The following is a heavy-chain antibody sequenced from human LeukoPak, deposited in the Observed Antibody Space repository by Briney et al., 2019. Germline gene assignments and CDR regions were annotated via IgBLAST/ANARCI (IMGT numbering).Heavy chain of an antibody. CDR1: GGSISSYS. J-gene: IGHJ4*02. CDR2: IYTSGNT. CDR3: ATGDWNGADY. V-gene: IGHV4-4*07. D-gene: IGHD1-1*01. Sequence: PSETLSLTCTVSGGSISSYSWNWIRQPAGKGLEWVGRIYTSGNTNYNPSLKSRVTMPVDTSKNQFSLKLSSVTAADTAVYYCATGDWNGADYWGQGTLVTVSS.